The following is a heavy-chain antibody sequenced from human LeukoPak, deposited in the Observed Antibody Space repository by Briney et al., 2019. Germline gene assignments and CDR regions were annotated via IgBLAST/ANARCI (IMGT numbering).Heavy chain of an antibody. D-gene: IGHD2-2*01. CDR2: INPNSGDT. Sequence: ASVKVSCKASGYTFTGYYIHWVRQAPGLGLEWMGLINPNSGDTKYEQRFQGRVTMTRDTSISTAYMELTRLRSDDAAVYFCARDGSWSSISYSDYWGQGTLVTVSS. J-gene: IGHJ4*02. V-gene: IGHV1-2*02. CDR1: GYTFTGYY. CDR3: ARDGSWSSISYSDY.